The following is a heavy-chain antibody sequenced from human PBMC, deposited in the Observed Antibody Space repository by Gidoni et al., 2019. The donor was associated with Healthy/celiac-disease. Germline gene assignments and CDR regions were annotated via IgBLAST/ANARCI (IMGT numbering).Heavy chain of an antibody. CDR2: IYYSGST. V-gene: IGHV4-31*11. CDR3: AIGGAMVTLDY. J-gene: IGHJ4*02. Sequence: QMQLQESGPGLVKPSKTLTLTCDVSGGSISSGADSWSWVRLYPGEGLEWIGYIYYSGSTYYNPSLQSRVSMSSDTSKNQFSLTLSSVTASDTAVDYCAIGGAMVTLDYWGQGTLVTVSS. D-gene: IGHD5-18*01. CDR1: GGSISSGADS.